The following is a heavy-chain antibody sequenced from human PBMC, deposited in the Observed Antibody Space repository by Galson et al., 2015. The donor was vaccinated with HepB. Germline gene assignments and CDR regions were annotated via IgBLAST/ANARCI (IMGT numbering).Heavy chain of an antibody. D-gene: IGHD1-26*01. Sequence: SVKVSCKASGYTFTSYYMHWVRQAPGQGLEWMGIINPSGGSTSYAQKFQGRVTMTRDTSTSTVYMELSSLRSEDTAVYYCTRGFSGSLRRGAFDIWGQGTMVTVSS. CDR3: TRGFSGSLRRGAFDI. V-gene: IGHV1-46*01. CDR1: GYTFTSYY. J-gene: IGHJ3*02. CDR2: INPSGGST.